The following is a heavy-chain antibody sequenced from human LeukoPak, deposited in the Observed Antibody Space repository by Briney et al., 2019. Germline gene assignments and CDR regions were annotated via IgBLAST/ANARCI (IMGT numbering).Heavy chain of an antibody. D-gene: IGHD5-12*01. CDR3: ARDGNSGYNSDYYYGMDA. V-gene: IGHV3-30*04. J-gene: IGHJ6*04. CDR2: ISYDGTNK. CDR1: GFTFSSFA. Sequence: GRSLRLSCAASGFTFSSFALHWVRQAPGKGLEWVAVISYDGTNKYYADSVKGRFTISRYNYKNTLYLQMNSLRVEDKAVYYCARDGNSGYNSDYYYGMDAGGKGTTVTVFS.